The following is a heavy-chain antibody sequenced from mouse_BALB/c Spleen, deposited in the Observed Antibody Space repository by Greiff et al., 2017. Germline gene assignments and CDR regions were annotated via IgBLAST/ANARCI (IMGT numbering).Heavy chain of an antibody. V-gene: IGHV5-6-4*01. CDR2: ISSGGSYT. CDR1: GFTFSSYT. J-gene: IGHJ4*01. Sequence: EVMLVESGGGLVKPGGSLKLSCAASGFTFSSYTMSWVRQTPEKRLEWVATISSGGSYTYYPDSVKGRFTISRDNAKNTLYLQMSSLKSEDTAMYYCTREGYDYDGYYAMDYWGQGTSVTVSS. D-gene: IGHD2-4*01. CDR3: TREGYDYDGYYAMDY.